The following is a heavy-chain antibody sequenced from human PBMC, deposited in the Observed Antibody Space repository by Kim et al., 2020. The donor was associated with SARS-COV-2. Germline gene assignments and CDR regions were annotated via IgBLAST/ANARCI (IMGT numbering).Heavy chain of an antibody. Sequence: SETLSLTCTVSGGSISSYYWSWIRQPPGKGLEWIGYIYYSGSTNYNPSLKSRVTISVDTSKNQFSLKLSSVTAADTAVYYCARAYGSGSYNDYWGQGTLV. D-gene: IGHD3-10*01. CDR3: ARAYGSGSYNDY. J-gene: IGHJ4*02. V-gene: IGHV4-59*01. CDR2: IYYSGST. CDR1: GGSISSYY.